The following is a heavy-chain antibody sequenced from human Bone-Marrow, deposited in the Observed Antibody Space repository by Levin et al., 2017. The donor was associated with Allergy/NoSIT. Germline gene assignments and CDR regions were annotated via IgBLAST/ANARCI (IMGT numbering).Heavy chain of an antibody. D-gene: IGHD3/OR15-3a*01. CDR1: GYSFTSYW. CDR2: IHCGDSDT. V-gene: IGHV5-51*01. CDR3: ARVAFGPAEYGMDV. J-gene: IGHJ6*02. Sequence: PGGSLRLSCKGSGYSFTSYWIAWVRQMPGKGLEWMGIIHCGDSDTTYSPSFQGQVTISADRSTNTAHLQWGSLKASDSAVYYCARVAFGPAEYGMDVWGQGTTVTVSS.